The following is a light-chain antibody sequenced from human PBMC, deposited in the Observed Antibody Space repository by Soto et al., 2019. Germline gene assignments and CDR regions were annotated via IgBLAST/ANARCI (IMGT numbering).Light chain of an antibody. CDR1: QGISSW. V-gene: IGKV1-12*01. CDR3: PQSYSSPYT. J-gene: IGKJ2*01. CDR2: AAS. Sequence: DIQMTQSPSSVSASVGDRVTITCRASQGISSWLAWYQQKPGKAPKLLIYAASSLQSGVPSRFSCNASSSHFTLTFYSLQPEDLSTYYGPQSYSSPYTFGQGTKLEIE.